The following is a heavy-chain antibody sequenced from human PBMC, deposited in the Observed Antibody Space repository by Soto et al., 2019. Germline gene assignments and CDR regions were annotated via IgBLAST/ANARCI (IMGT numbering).Heavy chain of an antibody. J-gene: IGHJ4*02. CDR2: ISGSGGNT. CDR1: GFTFGSYA. Sequence: PGGSLRLSCAASGFTFGSYAMSWVRQAPGQGLERVSDISGSGGNTYYADSVKGRFTISRDNSKETLYLQMNSLRAEDTAVYYCAKDRNYYDSSGYSAYFDPWGQGPLVTVSS. D-gene: IGHD3-22*01. V-gene: IGHV3-23*01. CDR3: AKDRNYYDSSGYSAYFDP.